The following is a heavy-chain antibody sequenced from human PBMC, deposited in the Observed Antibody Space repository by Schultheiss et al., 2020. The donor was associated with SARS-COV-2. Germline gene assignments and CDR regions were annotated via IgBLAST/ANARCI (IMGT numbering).Heavy chain of an antibody. CDR2: ISGSGGST. CDR3: AKDHAYGSGSYNV. CDR1: GFTFSSYA. Sequence: GESLKISCAASGFTFSSYAMSWVRQAPGKGLEWVSAISGSGGSTYYADSVKGRFTISRDNSKNTLYLQMNSLRAEDTAVYYCAKDHAYGSGSYNVWGQGTTVTVSS. D-gene: IGHD3-10*01. V-gene: IGHV3-23*01. J-gene: IGHJ6*02.